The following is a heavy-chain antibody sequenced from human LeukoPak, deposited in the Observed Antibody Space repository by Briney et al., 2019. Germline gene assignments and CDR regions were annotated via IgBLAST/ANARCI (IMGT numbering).Heavy chain of an antibody. Sequence: TGGSLRLSCAASGFTFSSYWMHWVRQAPGKGLEWVSGISWNSGSIGYADSVKGRFTISRDNAKNSLYLQMNSLRAEDTALYYCAKDIMSGWYVLNYWGQGTLVTVSS. CDR3: AKDIMSGWYVLNY. CDR1: GFTFSSYW. D-gene: IGHD6-19*01. V-gene: IGHV3-9*01. CDR2: ISWNSGSI. J-gene: IGHJ4*02.